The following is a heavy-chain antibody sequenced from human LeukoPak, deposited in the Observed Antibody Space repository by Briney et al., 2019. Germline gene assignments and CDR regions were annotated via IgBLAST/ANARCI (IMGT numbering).Heavy chain of an antibody. J-gene: IGHJ4*02. CDR3: ARDLGSSWFEPLDY. V-gene: IGHV4-4*02. D-gene: IGHD6-13*01. CDR2: VYHSGST. CDR1: GGSISSSAW. Sequence: PSETLSLTCAVSGGSISSSAWWSWVRQPPGKGLEWMGEVYHSGSTNYNSFLKSRVTISVDKSKNQFSLKLTSATAADTAVYYCARDLGSSWFEPLDYWGQGILVIVSS.